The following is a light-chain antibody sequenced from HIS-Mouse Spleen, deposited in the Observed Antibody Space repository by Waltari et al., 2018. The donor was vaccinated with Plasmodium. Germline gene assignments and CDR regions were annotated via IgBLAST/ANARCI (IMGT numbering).Light chain of an antibody. CDR1: SLRSYY. Sequence: SSELTQDPAVSVALGQTVRITCPGDSLRSYYASWYQQKPGQAPVPVIYGKNNRPSGIPDRFSGSSSGNTASLTITGAQAEDEADYYCNSRDSSGNHQVFGGGTKLTVL. CDR3: NSRDSSGNHQV. J-gene: IGLJ3*02. V-gene: IGLV3-19*01. CDR2: GKN.